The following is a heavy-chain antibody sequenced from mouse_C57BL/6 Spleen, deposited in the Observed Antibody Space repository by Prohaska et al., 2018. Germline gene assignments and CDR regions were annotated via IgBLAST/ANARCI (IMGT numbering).Heavy chain of an antibody. CDR3: ARSDYYGRGDYFDY. CDR2: IVPSDSYT. Sequence: QVQLQQPGAELVMPGASVKLSCKASGYTFTRYWMHWVKQRHGQGLEWIGEIVPSDSYTNYNQKFKGKATLTADKSSSTAYMQLSILTSEDSAVYYCARSDYYGRGDYFDYWCQGTTLTVS. V-gene: IGHV1-69*01. J-gene: IGHJ2*01. D-gene: IGHD1-1*01. CDR1: GYTFTRYW.